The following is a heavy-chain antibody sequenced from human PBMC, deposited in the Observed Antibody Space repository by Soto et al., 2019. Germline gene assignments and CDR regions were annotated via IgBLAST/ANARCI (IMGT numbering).Heavy chain of an antibody. J-gene: IGHJ6*02. D-gene: IGHD3-22*01. CDR1: GGSISSYY. V-gene: IGHV4-59*01. CDR2: IYYSGST. Sequence: LETLFLTCTVSGGSISSYYWSWIRQPPGKGLEWIGYIYYSGSTNYNPSLKSRVTISVDTSKNQFSLKLSSVTAADTAVYYCARDPGSSGYYGANYYYYGMDVWGQGTTVTVS. CDR3: ARDPGSSGYYGANYYYYGMDV.